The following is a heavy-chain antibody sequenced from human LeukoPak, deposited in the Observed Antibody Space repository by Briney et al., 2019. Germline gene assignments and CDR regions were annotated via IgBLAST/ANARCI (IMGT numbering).Heavy chain of an antibody. CDR1: GGSISSGDYY. D-gene: IGHD2-2*02. J-gene: IGHJ5*02. V-gene: IGHV4-30-4*01. CDR2: IYYSGST. CDR3: ARGGIVVVPAAISWFDP. Sequence: PSETLSLTCTVSGGSISSGDYYWSWLRQPPGKGLEWIGYIYYSGSTYYNPSLKSRVTISVDTSKNQLSLKLSSVTAADTAVYYCARGGIVVVPAAISWFDPWGQGTLVTVSS.